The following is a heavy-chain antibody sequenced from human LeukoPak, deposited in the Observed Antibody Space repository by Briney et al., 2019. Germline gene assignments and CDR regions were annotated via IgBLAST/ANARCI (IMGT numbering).Heavy chain of an antibody. V-gene: IGHV4-59*03. J-gene: IGHJ4*02. CDR3: AGVFSGRRPFEL. D-gene: IGHD3-10*01. Sequence: SETLSLTCTVSGGSINEYYWNWLRQPPGKGLEWIGFIYYRGTTNNNPSLKSRVTTSIDTSKKQFSLNLSSVTAADTAIYYCAGVFSGRRPFELWGQGILVTVSS. CDR2: IYYRGTT. CDR1: GGSINEYY.